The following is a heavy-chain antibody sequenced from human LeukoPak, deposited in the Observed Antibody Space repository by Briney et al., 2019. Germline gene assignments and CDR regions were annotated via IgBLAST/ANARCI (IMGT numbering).Heavy chain of an antibody. J-gene: IGHJ6*03. CDR3: ARASLPTYYYYYMDV. D-gene: IGHD2-2*01. Sequence: EASVKVSCKASGGTFSSYAISWVRQAPGQGLEWMGGIIPIFGTANYAQKFQGRVTITADESTSTAYMELSSLRSEDTAVYYCARASLPTYYYYYMDVWGKGTTVTVSS. CDR1: GGTFSSYA. CDR2: IIPIFGTA. V-gene: IGHV1-69*01.